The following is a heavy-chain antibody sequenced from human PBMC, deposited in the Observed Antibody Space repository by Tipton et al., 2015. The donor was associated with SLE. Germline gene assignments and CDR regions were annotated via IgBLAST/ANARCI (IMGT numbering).Heavy chain of an antibody. D-gene: IGHD3-3*01. CDR2: FYHTGST. J-gene: IGHJ3*02. Sequence: TLSLTCTVSGGSFSNYYWSWIRQPPGKGLEWIGYFYHTGSTNYNPSLKSRLTISTGTSKNQFSLKLSSVTAVDTAVYYCARVRRGADFWSGNDAFDIWGQGTMVTVSA. CDR3: ARVRRGADFWSGNDAFDI. V-gene: IGHV4-59*01. CDR1: GGSFSNYY.